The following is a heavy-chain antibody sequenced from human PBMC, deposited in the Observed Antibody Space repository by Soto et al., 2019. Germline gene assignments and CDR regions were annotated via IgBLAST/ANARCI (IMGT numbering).Heavy chain of an antibody. J-gene: IGHJ5*02. CDR2: IYWDDDK. Sequence: QITLKESGPTLVKPTQTLTLTFTFSGFSRTTSGVGVGWIRQPPGTALQRLALIYWDDDKRYSPSLKSRLTITKDTSKTQVVRTMTNMPPADTATYFCAHRTTTVTWWFDPWCQGTLVTGSS. CDR3: AHRTTTVTWWFDP. D-gene: IGHD4-17*01. V-gene: IGHV2-5*02. CDR1: GFSRTTSGVG.